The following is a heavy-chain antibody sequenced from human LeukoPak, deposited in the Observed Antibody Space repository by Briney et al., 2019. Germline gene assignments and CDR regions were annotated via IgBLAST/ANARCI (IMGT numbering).Heavy chain of an antibody. CDR1: GGSISSGGYY. V-gene: IGHV4-30-2*01. D-gene: IGHD1-26*01. Sequence: SETLSLTCTVSGGSISSGGYYWSWIRQPPGKGLEWIGFVHDGGSASYNSSFKSRVAISVDRSKNQFSLTLSSVTAADTAIYYCARDSPKRYSGSYFDYWGQGSLVTVSS. CDR2: VHDGGSA. CDR3: ARDSPKRYSGSYFDY. J-gene: IGHJ4*02.